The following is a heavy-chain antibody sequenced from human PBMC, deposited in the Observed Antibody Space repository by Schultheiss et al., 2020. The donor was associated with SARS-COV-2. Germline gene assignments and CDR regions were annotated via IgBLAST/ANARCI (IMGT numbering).Heavy chain of an antibody. CDR1: GFTFSSYS. J-gene: IGHJ6*02. Sequence: GGSLRLSCAASGFTFSSYSMNWVRQAPGKGLEWVSSISSSSSYIYYADSVKGRFTISRDNAKNSLYLQMNSLRAEDTAVYYCARAGIAVAGTWMDVWGQGTTVTVSS. CDR2: ISSSSSYI. V-gene: IGHV3-21*01. D-gene: IGHD6-19*01. CDR3: ARAGIAVAGTWMDV.